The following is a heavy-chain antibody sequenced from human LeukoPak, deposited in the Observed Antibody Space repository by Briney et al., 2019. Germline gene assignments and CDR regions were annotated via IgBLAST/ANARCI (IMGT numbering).Heavy chain of an antibody. Sequence: ASVKVSCKASGGTFSSYAISWVRQAPGQGLEWMGGIIPIFGTANYAQKFQGRVTITADESTSTAYMELSSLRSEDTAVYYCARTQPHYDFWSGYYLYYGMDVWGQGTTVTVSS. CDR2: IIPIFGTA. J-gene: IGHJ6*02. D-gene: IGHD3-3*01. V-gene: IGHV1-69*13. CDR3: ARTQPHYDFWSGYYLYYGMDV. CDR1: GGTFSSYA.